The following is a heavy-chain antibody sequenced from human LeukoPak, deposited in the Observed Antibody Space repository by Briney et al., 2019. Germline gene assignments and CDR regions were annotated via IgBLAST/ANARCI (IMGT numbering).Heavy chain of an antibody. CDR1: EFTFSSYS. CDR2: INSRSSSI. Sequence: GGSLRLSCAASEFTFSSYSMNWVRQAPGKGLEWISYINSRSSSIYYADSVKGRFTISRDNAKNSLFLQMHSLRAEDTAVYYCARIKPCQSTSCSFHNWFDPWGQGTLVTVSS. J-gene: IGHJ5*02. CDR3: ARIKPCQSTSCSFHNWFDP. D-gene: IGHD2-2*01. V-gene: IGHV3-48*01.